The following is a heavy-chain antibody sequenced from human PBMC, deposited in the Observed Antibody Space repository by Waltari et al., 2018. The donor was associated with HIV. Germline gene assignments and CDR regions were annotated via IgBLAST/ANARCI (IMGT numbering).Heavy chain of an antibody. CDR3: AKDIREYYDFWSGSFDY. CDR2: ISWSRGSI. V-gene: IGHV3-9*01. D-gene: IGHD3-3*01. CDR1: GFTFDAYA. J-gene: IGHJ4*02. Sequence: EVQLVESGGGLVQPGRSLRLSCAASGFTFDAYAMHWVRQAPGKGLEWVSGISWSRGSIGYADSVKGRFTISGDNAKNSLYLQMNRLRAEDTALYYCAKDIREYYDFWSGSFDYWGQGTLVTVSS.